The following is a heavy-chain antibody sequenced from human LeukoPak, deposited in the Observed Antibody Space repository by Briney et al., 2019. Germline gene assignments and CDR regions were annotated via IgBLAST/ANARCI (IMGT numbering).Heavy chain of an antibody. V-gene: IGHV4-31*03. D-gene: IGHD3-22*01. CDR2: IYYSGST. J-gene: IGHJ6*04. CDR1: GGSISSGDYY. CDR3: ARAHYASSNIKVPFDV. Sequence: SETLSLTCTVSGGSISSGDYYWSWIRQHPGKGLEWIGYIYYSGSTYYNPSLKSRVTISVDTSKNHFSLKLSSVTAADTAVYYCARAHYASSNIKVPFDVWGKGTTVTVSS.